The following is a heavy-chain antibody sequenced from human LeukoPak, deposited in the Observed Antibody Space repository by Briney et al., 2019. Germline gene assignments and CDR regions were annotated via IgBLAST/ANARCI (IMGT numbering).Heavy chain of an antibody. J-gene: IGHJ4*02. CDR2: IYYSGST. CDR3: ARDVAGRYYYEGFDY. CDR1: GGSISSGGYY. V-gene: IGHV4-31*03. D-gene: IGHD3-22*01. Sequence: SQTLSLTCTVSGGSISSGGYYWSWIRQHPGKGLAWIGYIYYSGSTYYNPSLKSRVTISVDTSKNQFSLKLSSVTAADTAVYYCARDVAGRYYYEGFDYWGQGTLVTVYS.